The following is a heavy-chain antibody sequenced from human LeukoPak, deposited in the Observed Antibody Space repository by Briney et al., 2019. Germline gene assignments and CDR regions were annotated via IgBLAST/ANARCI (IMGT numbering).Heavy chain of an antibody. CDR1: GYSISSGYY. CDR2: IYHSGST. CDR3: ARQRYSSGWYQGY. D-gene: IGHD6-19*01. Sequence: PSETLSLTCTVSGYSISSGYYWGWIRQPPGKGLEWIGSIYHSGSTYYNPSLKSRVTISVDTSKNQFSLKLSSVTAADTAVYYCARQRYSSGWYQGYWGQGTLVTVSS. V-gene: IGHV4-38-2*02. J-gene: IGHJ4*02.